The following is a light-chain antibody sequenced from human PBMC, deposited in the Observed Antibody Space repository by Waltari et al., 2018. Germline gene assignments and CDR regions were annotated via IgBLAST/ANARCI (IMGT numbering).Light chain of an antibody. V-gene: IGLV3-1*01. CDR3: QAWDSSTVV. J-gene: IGLJ2*01. CDR1: KLGDKY. Sequence: SYELTQPPSVSVSPGQTASITCSGDKLGDKYACWYQQKPGPSPVLVIYQDSKRPSGIPERFSGSNSGDTATLTISGTHAMDEADYYCQAWDSSTVVFGGGTKLTFL. CDR2: QDS.